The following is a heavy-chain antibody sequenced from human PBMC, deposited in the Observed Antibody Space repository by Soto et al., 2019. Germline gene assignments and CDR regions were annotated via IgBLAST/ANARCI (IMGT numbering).Heavy chain of an antibody. CDR1: GGSIISYD. V-gene: IGHV4-4*07. Sequence: QVQLKESGPGLVQPSETLSLTCTVSGGSIISYDWSWIRQPAGQGLEWIGRISTTETTNYNPSLKSRVSMSLDTSKSQVSLKLRSVTAADAAVYYCAGNIAAAGRRYYGMDVWGQGTTVTVSS. J-gene: IGHJ6*02. D-gene: IGHD6-13*01. CDR3: AGNIAAAGRRYYGMDV. CDR2: ISTTETT.